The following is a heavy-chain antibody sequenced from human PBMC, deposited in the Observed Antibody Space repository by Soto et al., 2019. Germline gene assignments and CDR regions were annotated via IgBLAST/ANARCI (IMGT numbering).Heavy chain of an antibody. CDR1: GFPFSSYA. V-gene: IGHV3-23*01. CDR2: ISGGGADR. Sequence: VQLLESGGSLVQPGGSLTLSCAASGFPFSSYALSWVRRTPEKGREWVAAISGGGADRYYADFVKGRFTFSRDNSRNTLYLQMNSLRAEDTAMYYCARSLFMVAPDNEPFDYWGQGTLVTVSS. D-gene: IGHD5-12*01. CDR3: ARSLFMVAPDNEPFDY. J-gene: IGHJ4*02.